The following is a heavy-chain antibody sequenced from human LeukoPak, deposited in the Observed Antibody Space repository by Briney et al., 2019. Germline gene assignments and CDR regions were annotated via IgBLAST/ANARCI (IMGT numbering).Heavy chain of an antibody. Sequence: SGGSLRLSCAASGFSFGNFWMSWVRQAPGKGLEWVANIKQDGSEKYYVGSVKGRFTISRDNAKNSLYLQMNSLRAEDTAMYYCARDRHLDYWGQGTLVTVSS. CDR1: GFSFGNFW. J-gene: IGHJ4*02. CDR3: ARDRHLDY. CDR2: IKQDGSEK. V-gene: IGHV3-7*01.